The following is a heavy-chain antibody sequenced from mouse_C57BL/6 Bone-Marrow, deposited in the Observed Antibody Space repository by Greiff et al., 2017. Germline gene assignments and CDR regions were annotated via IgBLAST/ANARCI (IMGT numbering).Heavy chain of an antibody. CDR2: ISGSGGNT. CDR3: ARRFPFDY. J-gene: IGHJ2*01. CDR1: GFTFSSYT. V-gene: IGHV5-9*04. Sequence: EVQLLEPGGGLVKPGGSLKLSCAASGFTFSSYTMSWVRQTPEQRLEWVATISGSGGNTYYPDSVKGRFIISRDNAKNTLYLQMSSLTSEDTAVYYCARRFPFDYWGQGTTLTVSS.